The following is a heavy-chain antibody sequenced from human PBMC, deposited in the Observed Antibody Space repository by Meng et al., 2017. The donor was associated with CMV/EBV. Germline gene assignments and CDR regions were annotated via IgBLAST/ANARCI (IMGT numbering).Heavy chain of an antibody. D-gene: IGHD1-14*01. CDR3: ASGGDGNPPVLDAFDI. CDR2: IYYSGST. J-gene: IGHJ3*02. CDR1: GGSISSYY. V-gene: IGHV4-39*07. Sequence: SETLSLTCTVSGGSISSYYWSWIRQPPGKGLEWIGSIYYSGSTYYNPSLKSRVTISVDTSKNQFSLKLSSVTAADTAVYYCASGGDGNPPVLDAFDIWGQGTMVTVSS.